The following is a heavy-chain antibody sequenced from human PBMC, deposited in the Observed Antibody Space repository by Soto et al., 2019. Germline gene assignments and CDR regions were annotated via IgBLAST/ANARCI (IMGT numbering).Heavy chain of an antibody. Sequence: QVQLQESGPGLVKPSETLSLTCTVSGGSVSSGSYYWSWIRQPPGKGLEWIGYIYYSGSTNYNPSLKSRVTISVDTSKNQFSLKLSSVTAADTAVYYCAGGGVGATGYWGQGTLVTVSS. CDR1: GGSVSSGSYY. CDR2: IYYSGST. D-gene: IGHD1-26*01. J-gene: IGHJ4*02. V-gene: IGHV4-61*01. CDR3: AGGGVGATGY.